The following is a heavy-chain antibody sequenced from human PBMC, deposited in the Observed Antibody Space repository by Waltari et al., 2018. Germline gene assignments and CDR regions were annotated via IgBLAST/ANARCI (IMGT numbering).Heavy chain of an antibody. J-gene: IGHJ6*02. CDR1: GFTFNNYW. CDR3: ARDRDFSTLDV. D-gene: IGHD3-3*01. V-gene: IGHV3-7*04. Sequence: EVQLVESGGGLVQPGGSLRLSCVGSGFTFNNYWIAWVRQAPGRGLAWVANIMKVGSTKQYVGSVKGRFTISRDNAMNSVYLQLNSLRVEDTAVYYCARDRDFSTLDVWGQGTSVTVSS. CDR2: IMKVGSTK.